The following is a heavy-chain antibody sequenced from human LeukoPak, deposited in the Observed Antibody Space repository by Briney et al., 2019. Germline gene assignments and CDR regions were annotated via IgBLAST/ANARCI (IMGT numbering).Heavy chain of an antibody. CDR3: ARVSSGGWPYYFDY. Sequence: GGSLRLSCTASGFTFDDYGMSWVRQAPGKGLEWVSGINWNGGSTGYADSVKGRFTISRDNAKNSLYLQMNSLRAEDTALYHCARVSSGGWPYYFDYWGQGTLVTVSS. V-gene: IGHV3-20*01. D-gene: IGHD6-19*01. CDR1: GFTFDDYG. J-gene: IGHJ4*02. CDR2: INWNGGST.